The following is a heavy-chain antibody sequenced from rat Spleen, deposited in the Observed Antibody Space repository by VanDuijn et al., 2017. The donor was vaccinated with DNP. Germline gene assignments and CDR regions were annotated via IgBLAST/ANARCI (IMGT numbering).Heavy chain of an antibody. Sequence: EVQLVESGGGLVQPGRSLKLSCAASGFSFSDYYMAWVRQAPKKGLELVAYISTSGSRTYYPDSVKGRFTISRDNAKSSLYLQMNSLKSEDTATYYCGKNTGYYFDHWGQGVMVTVSS. CDR3: GKNTGYYFDH. J-gene: IGHJ2*01. CDR2: ISTSGSRT. CDR1: GFSFSDYY. D-gene: IGHD4-1*01. V-gene: IGHV5-27*01.